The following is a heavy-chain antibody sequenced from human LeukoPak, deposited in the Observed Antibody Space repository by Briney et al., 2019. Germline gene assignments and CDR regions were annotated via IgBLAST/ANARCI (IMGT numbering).Heavy chain of an antibody. CDR3: AKDRRQWVVPYFDS. CDR2: ISSGGNT. D-gene: IGHD6-19*01. CDR1: GFTFSTYA. J-gene: IGHJ4*02. Sequence: GGSLRLSCAASGFTFSTYAMSWVRHTPGKGPEWVSGISSGGNTQYTDSVKGRFTVSRDNSKNTLHLQMGSLRAEDTAIYYCAKDRRQWVVPYFDSWGQGTVVTVSS. V-gene: IGHV3-23*01.